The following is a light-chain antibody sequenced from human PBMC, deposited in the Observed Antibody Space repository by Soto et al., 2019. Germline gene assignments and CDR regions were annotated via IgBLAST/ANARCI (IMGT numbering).Light chain of an antibody. Sequence: DSQMTQSPSTLSASVGDRVTITCRASQSISSWLAWYQQKPGKAPKLLIYKASSLESGVPSRFSRSGSGTEFTPTNSSLQPDDLATYYCQQYKSQYTFGHGNQLEIK. J-gene: IGKJ2*01. V-gene: IGKV1-5*03. CDR1: QSISSW. CDR3: QQYKSQYT. CDR2: KAS.